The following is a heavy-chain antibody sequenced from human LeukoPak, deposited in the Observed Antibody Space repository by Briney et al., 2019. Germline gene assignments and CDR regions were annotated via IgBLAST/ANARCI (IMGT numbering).Heavy chain of an antibody. CDR2: ISGSGGST. J-gene: IGHJ3*02. D-gene: IGHD3-3*01. CDR1: GFIFSSYE. Sequence: GGSLRLSCAASGFIFSSYEMTWVRQAPGKGLEWVSAISGSGGSTYYADSVKGRFTISRDNSKNTLYLQMNSLRAEDTAVYYCAKDKRVTIFGVVIIKTDAFDIWGQGTMVTVSS. V-gene: IGHV3-23*01. CDR3: AKDKRVTIFGVVIIKTDAFDI.